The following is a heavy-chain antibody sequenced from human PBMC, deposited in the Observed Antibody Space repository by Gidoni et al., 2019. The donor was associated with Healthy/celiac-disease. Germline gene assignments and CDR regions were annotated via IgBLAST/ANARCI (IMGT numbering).Heavy chain of an antibody. Sequence: QVQLVQSGAEVKKPGASVKVSCKASGYTFTGYYMHWVRQAPGQGLEWMGWINPNSGGTNYAQKFQGRVTMTRDTSISTAYMELSRLRSDDTAVYYCATTHDYYDSSGYYLRVAFDIWGQGTMVTVSS. CDR3: ATTHDYYDSSGYYLRVAFDI. CDR1: GYTFTGYY. V-gene: IGHV1-2*02. CDR2: INPNSGGT. J-gene: IGHJ3*02. D-gene: IGHD3-22*01.